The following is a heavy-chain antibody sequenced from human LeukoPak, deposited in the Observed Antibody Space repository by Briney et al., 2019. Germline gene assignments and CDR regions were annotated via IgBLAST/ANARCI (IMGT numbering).Heavy chain of an antibody. J-gene: IGHJ4*02. V-gene: IGHV4-39*01. CDR3: ARHFRGPGDWQQLIPFDY. CDR2: IFYSGST. CDR1: GGSVRGGTYY. D-gene: IGHD6-13*01. Sequence: SDTLSLTCTVSGGSVRGGTYYWGWLRQPPGKGLEWIGSIFYSGSTYYNLFLKSRVTISVDTSKNQFSLRLSSVTAADTAVYYCARHFRGPGDWQQLIPFDYWGQGTLVSVSS.